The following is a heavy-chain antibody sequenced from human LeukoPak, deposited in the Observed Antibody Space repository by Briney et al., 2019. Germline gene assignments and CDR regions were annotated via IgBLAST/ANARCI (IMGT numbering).Heavy chain of an antibody. D-gene: IGHD6-13*01. CDR3: ARDAVYSSSWQYY. V-gene: IGHV3-33*01. J-gene: IGHJ4*02. CDR1: GFTFSNYG. CDR2: IWYDGGNK. Sequence: GRSLRLSCAAPGFTFSNYGMHWVRQAPGKGLEWGAVIWYDGGNKYYADSVKGRFTISRDNSKNTLYLQMNSLRAEDTAVYYCARDAVYSSSWQYYWGQGTLVTVSS.